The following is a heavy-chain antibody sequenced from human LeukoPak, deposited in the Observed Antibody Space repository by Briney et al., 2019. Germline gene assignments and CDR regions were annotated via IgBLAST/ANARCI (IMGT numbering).Heavy chain of an antibody. J-gene: IGHJ5*02. Sequence: GGSLRLSCAASGFTFSSYAMSWVRQAPGKGLEWVSAISGSGGSTYYADSVKGRFTISRDNSKNTLYLQMNSLRAEDTAVYYCATVLWFGESKNWFDPWGQGTLVTVSS. CDR3: ATVLWFGESKNWFDP. V-gene: IGHV3-23*01. CDR2: ISGSGGST. CDR1: GFTFSSYA. D-gene: IGHD3-10*01.